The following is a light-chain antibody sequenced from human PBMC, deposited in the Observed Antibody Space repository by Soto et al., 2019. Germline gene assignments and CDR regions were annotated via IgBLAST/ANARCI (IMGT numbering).Light chain of an antibody. CDR3: QQRSNWPST. Sequence: EIVLTQSPATLSLSPGERATLSCRASQSVSSYLAWYQQKPGQAPRLLIYDASNWATGIPARFSGSGSGTDFTLTITSLEPEDFAVYYGQQRSNWPSTFGGGTKVEIK. J-gene: IGKJ4*01. V-gene: IGKV3-11*01. CDR2: DAS. CDR1: QSVSSY.